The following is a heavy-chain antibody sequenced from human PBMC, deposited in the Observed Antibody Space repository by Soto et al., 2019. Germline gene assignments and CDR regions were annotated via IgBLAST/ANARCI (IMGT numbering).Heavy chain of an antibody. J-gene: IGHJ3*02. CDR1: GYTFASYD. Sequence: ASVKVSCKASGYTFASYDINWVRQATGQGLEWMGWMNPNSGNTGYAQKFQGRVTMTRNTSISTAYMELSSLRSEDTAVYYCARAYCGGDCYSDAFDIWGQGTMVTVSS. V-gene: IGHV1-8*01. CDR2: MNPNSGNT. CDR3: ARAYCGGDCYSDAFDI. D-gene: IGHD2-21*01.